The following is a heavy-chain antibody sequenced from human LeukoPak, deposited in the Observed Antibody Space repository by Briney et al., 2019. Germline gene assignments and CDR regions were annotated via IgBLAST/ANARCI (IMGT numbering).Heavy chain of an antibody. D-gene: IGHD6-19*01. CDR2: IISSGSTT. CDR3: ARVGTQGVAGLDY. Sequence: PRGSLRLSCAVSGVTFSDYYMSWIRQAPGKGLEWVSYIISSGSTTYYAASVKGRSTISRDNAKNSLQLRMNSLSAEETAVYYCARVGTQGVAGLDYWGQGTLVTVSA. J-gene: IGHJ4*01. CDR1: GVTFSDYY. V-gene: IGHV3-11*01.